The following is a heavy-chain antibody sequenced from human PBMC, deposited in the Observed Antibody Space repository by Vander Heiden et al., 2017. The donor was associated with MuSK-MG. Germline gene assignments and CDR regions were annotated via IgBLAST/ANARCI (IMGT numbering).Heavy chain of an antibody. J-gene: IGHJ4*02. CDR3: TKEDGDTLGKGPSYFDY. Sequence: VKGRFTISRDNSKNTLFLQMNSLRAEDTAVYYCTKEDGDTLGKGPSYFDYWGQGTLVTVSS. V-gene: IGHV3-23*01. D-gene: IGHD7-27*01.